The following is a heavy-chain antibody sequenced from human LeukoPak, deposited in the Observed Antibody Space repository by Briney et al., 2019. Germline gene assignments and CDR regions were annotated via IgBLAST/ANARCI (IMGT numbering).Heavy chain of an antibody. CDR3: ARAQGYSYGYNYFDY. CDR1: GFTVSSNY. V-gene: IGHV3-53*01. J-gene: IGHJ4*02. D-gene: IGHD5-18*01. CDR2: IYSGGST. Sequence: GGSLRLSCAASGFTVSSNYMSWVRQAPGKGLEWVSIIYSGGSTYYADSVKGRFTISRDNSKDTLYLQMNSLRAEDTALYYCARAQGYSYGYNYFDYWGQGTLVTVSS.